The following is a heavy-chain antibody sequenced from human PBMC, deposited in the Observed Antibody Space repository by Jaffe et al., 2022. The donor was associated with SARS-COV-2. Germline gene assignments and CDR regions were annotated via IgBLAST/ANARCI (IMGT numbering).Heavy chain of an antibody. CDR3: ARSPPGIAVAGGLGQGRFDY. CDR2: IYYSGST. J-gene: IGHJ4*02. V-gene: IGHV4-59*01. D-gene: IGHD6-19*01. CDR1: GGSISSYY. Sequence: QVQLQESGPGLVKPSETLSLTCTVSGGSISSYYWSWIRQPPGKGLEWIGYIYYSGSTNYNPSLKSRVTISVDTSKNQFSLKLSSVTAADTAVYYCARSPPGIAVAGGLGQGRFDYWGQGTLVTVSS.